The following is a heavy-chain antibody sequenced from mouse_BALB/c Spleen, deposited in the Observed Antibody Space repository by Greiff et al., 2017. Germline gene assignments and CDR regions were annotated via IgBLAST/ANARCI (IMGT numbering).Heavy chain of an antibody. CDR2: ISSGSSTI. V-gene: IGHV5-17*02. Sequence: EVNLVESGGGLVQPGGSRKLSCAASGFTFSSFGMHWVRQAPEKGLEWVAYISSGSSTIYYADTVKGRFTISRDNPKNTLFLQMTSLRSEDTAMYYCARGYYGLYYFDYWGQGTTLTVSS. CDR1: GFTFSSFG. CDR3: ARGYYGLYYFDY. J-gene: IGHJ2*01. D-gene: IGHD1-2*01.